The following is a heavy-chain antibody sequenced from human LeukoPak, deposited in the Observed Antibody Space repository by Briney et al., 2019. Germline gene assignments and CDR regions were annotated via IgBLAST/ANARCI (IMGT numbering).Heavy chain of an antibody. Sequence: GGSLRLSCAASGFTFSNYAMTWVRQAPGKGLEWVSAISGYGGSTFYADSVKGRFTISRANSENTLYLQMNSLRAEDTAVYYCAKPAVGVTAPSAWGQGTLVTVSS. CDR2: ISGYGGST. CDR3: AKPAVGVTAPSA. J-gene: IGHJ5*02. D-gene: IGHD2-21*02. V-gene: IGHV3-23*01. CDR1: GFTFSNYA.